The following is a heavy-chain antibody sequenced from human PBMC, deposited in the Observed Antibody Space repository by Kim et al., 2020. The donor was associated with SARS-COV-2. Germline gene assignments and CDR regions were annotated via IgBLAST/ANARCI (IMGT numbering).Heavy chain of an antibody. D-gene: IGHD3-3*01. CDR1: GYTFTSYA. Sequence: ASVKVSCKASGYTFTSYAMNWVRQAPGQGLEWMGWINTNTGNPTYAQGFTGRFVFSLDTSVSTTYLQISSLKAEDTAVYYCARDSGDYDFWSGFASQGWYFDYWGQGTLVTVSS. CDR2: INTNTGNP. CDR3: ARDSGDYDFWSGFASQGWYFDY. V-gene: IGHV7-4-1*02. J-gene: IGHJ4*02.